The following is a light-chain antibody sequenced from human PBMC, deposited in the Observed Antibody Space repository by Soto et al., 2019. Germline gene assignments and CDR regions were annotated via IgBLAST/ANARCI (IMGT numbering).Light chain of an antibody. Sequence: SYELTQPPSVSVAPGKTARITCGGNNIGSKSVHWYQQKPGQAPVLVIYYDSDRPSGIPERFSGSNSGNTATLTISRVEAGDEADYFSQVWDSSSDPRGVFGTGTKLTVL. V-gene: IGLV3-21*04. J-gene: IGLJ1*01. CDR2: YDS. CDR3: QVWDSSSDPRGV. CDR1: NIGSKS.